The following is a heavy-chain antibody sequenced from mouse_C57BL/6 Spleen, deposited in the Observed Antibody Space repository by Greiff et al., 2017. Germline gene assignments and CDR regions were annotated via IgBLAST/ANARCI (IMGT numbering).Heavy chain of an antibody. CDR3: ARVLWSSNFDV. J-gene: IGHJ1*03. CDR1: GYTFTSYW. Sequence: QVQLQQPGAELVRPGSSVQLSCKASGYTFTSYWMHWVKQRPIQGLEWIGNIDPSDSETHYNQKFKDKATLTVDKSSSTAYMQLSSLTSEDSAVYYCARVLWSSNFDVWGTGTTVTVSS. V-gene: IGHV1-52*01. CDR2: IDPSDSET. D-gene: IGHD1-1*02.